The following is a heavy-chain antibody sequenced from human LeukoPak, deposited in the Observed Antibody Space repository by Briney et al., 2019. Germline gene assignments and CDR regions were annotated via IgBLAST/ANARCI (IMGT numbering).Heavy chain of an antibody. CDR3: ARVSPRGGLGDLIDY. V-gene: IGHV4-59*01. CDR2: IYYSGST. D-gene: IGHD3-16*01. Sequence: SETLSLTCTVSGGSISSYYWSWIRQPPGKGLEWIGYIYYSGSTNYNPSLKSRATISVDTSKNQFSLKLSSVTAADTAVYYCARVSPRGGLGDLIDYWGQGTLVTVSS. CDR1: GGSISSYY. J-gene: IGHJ4*02.